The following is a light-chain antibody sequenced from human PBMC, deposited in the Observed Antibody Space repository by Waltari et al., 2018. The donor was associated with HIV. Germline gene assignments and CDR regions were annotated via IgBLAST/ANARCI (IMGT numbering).Light chain of an antibody. Sequence: DIVMTQSPDSLAVSLGERATINCKSSQSVLYSSNNKDYLAWYQQKPAQPPKLLFYGASTRESGVPTRFGGSGSGTNFTLTSNSLEAEDVAVYYCQQYYSTPVTFGGGTKVEIK. CDR3: QQYYSTPVT. V-gene: IGKV4-1*01. J-gene: IGKJ4*01. CDR2: GAS. CDR1: QSVLYSSNNKDY.